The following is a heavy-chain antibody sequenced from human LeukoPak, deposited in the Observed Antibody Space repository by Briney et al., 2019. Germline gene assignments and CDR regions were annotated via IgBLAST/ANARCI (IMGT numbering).Heavy chain of an antibody. D-gene: IGHD6-6*01. CDR3: ARDFGSSSPYLPFDY. CDR2: IIPIFGTA. CDR1: GYTFTSYA. J-gene: IGHJ4*02. V-gene: IGHV1-69*05. Sequence: GASVKVSCKASGYTFTSYAMNWVRQAPGQGLEWMGGIIPIFGTANYAQKFQGRVTITTDESTSTAYMELSSLRSEDTAVYYCARDFGSSSPYLPFDYWGQGALVTVSS.